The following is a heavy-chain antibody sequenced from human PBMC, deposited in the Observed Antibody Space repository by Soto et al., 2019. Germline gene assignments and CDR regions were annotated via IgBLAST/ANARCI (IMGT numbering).Heavy chain of an antibody. CDR2: ISGSGGST. CDR1: GFTFSSYA. Sequence: EVQLLESGGGLVQPGGSLRLSCAASGFTFSSYAMSWVRQAPGKGLEWVSAISGSGGSTYYADSVKGRFTISRDNSKNTLYLQMNSLRAEDTAVYYCAKDIGGSPPLPRGYYDSKWGSIPYFDYWGQGTLVTVSS. CDR3: AKDIGGSPPLPRGYYDSKWGSIPYFDY. V-gene: IGHV3-23*01. D-gene: IGHD3-22*01. J-gene: IGHJ4*02.